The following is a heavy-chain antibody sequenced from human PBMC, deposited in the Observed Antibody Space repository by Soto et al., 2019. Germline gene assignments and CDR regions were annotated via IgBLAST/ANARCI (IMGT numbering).Heavy chain of an antibody. CDR3: ARDVHYDSSGYFHDY. Sequence: ASVKVSCKAPGYTFTSYYMHWVRQAPGQGLEWMGIINPSGGSTSYAQKFQGRVTMTRDTSTSTVYMELSSLRSEDTAVYYCARDVHYDSSGYFHDYWGQGTLVTVSS. V-gene: IGHV1-46*03. J-gene: IGHJ4*02. CDR2: INPSGGST. D-gene: IGHD3-22*01. CDR1: GYTFTSYY.